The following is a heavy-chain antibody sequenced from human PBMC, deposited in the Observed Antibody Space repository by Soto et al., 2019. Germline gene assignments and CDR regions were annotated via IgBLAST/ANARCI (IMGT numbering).Heavy chain of an antibody. J-gene: IGHJ4*02. CDR1: SFSISSGYY. V-gene: IGHV4-38-2*01. CDR2: IYHSGTT. Sequence: SETLSLTCAVSSFSISSGYYWGWVRQPPGKGLEWIGSIYHSGTTNYSPSLKSRVTISIDTSKNQFSLTLRSVTAADAAVYYCASCGSTACYPPWGLQFFGLWGQGSLVTVSS. CDR3: ASCGSTACYPPWGLQFFGL. D-gene: IGHD2-2*01.